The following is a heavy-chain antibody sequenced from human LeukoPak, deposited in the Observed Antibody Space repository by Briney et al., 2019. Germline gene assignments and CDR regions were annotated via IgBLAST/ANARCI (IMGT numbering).Heavy chain of an antibody. CDR3: ARVSMVRGTAPLLF. J-gene: IGHJ4*02. V-gene: IGHV1-69*05. CDR2: IIPIFGTA. Sequence: SVKVSCKASGGTFSSYAISWVRQAPGQGLEWMGRIIPIFGTANYAQKFQGRVTITTDESTSTAYMELSGLRSEDTAVYYCARVSMVRGTAPLLFWGQGTLVTVSS. D-gene: IGHD3-10*01. CDR1: GGTFSSYA.